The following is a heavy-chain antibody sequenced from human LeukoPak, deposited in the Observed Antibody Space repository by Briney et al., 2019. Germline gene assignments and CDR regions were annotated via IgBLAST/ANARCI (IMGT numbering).Heavy chain of an antibody. CDR2: IIPIFGTA. CDR1: GGTFSSYA. Sequence: GASVKVSCKASGGTFSSYAISWVRQAPGQGLEWMGGIIPIFGTANYAQKFQGRVTITADESTSTAYMELSSLRSEDTAVYYCARGPAPIVGATIFDYWGQGTLVTVSS. CDR3: ARGPAPIVGATIFDY. D-gene: IGHD1-26*01. J-gene: IGHJ4*02. V-gene: IGHV1-69*13.